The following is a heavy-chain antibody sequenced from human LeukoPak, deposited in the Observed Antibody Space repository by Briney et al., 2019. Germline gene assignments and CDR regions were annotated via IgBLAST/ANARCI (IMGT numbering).Heavy chain of an antibody. J-gene: IGHJ4*02. V-gene: IGHV3-20*04. CDR1: GFTSDDYG. CDR2: INWNGGST. CDR3: ASLGYCSGGSCYARRDY. D-gene: IGHD2-15*01. Sequence: PGGSLRLSCAASGFTSDDYGMSWVRQAPGKGLEWVSGINWNGGSTGYADSVKGRFTISRDNAKNSLYLQMNSLRAEDTALYYCASLGYCSGGSCYARRDYWGQGTLVTVSS.